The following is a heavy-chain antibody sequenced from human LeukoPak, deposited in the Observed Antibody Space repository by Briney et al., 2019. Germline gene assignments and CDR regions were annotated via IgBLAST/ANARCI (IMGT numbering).Heavy chain of an antibody. CDR2: INHSGSA. J-gene: IGHJ4*02. CDR3: ARGQGTVTTH. Sequence: RSSETLSLTCAVSGGSFSGYYWTWIRQPPGEGLEWIGEINHSGSANYSPSLSSRVTISLDMSENQFSLKLTSVTAADTAVYYCARGQGTVTTHWGQGTLVTVSS. CDR1: GGSFSGYY. D-gene: IGHD4-17*01. V-gene: IGHV4-34*01.